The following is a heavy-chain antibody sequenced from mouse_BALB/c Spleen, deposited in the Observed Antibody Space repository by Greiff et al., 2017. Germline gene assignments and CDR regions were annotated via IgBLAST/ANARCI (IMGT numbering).Heavy chain of an antibody. J-gene: IGHJ3*01. V-gene: IGHV14-3*02. Sequence: EVQLQESGAELVKPGASVKLSCTASGFNIKDTYMHWVKQRPEQGLEWIGRIDPANGNTKYDPKFQGKATITADTSSNTAYLQLSSLTSEDTAVYYCAREKGGNLAWFAYWGQGTLVTVSA. CDR3: AREKGGNLAWFAY. CDR1: GFNIKDTY. D-gene: IGHD2-1*01. CDR2: IDPANGNT.